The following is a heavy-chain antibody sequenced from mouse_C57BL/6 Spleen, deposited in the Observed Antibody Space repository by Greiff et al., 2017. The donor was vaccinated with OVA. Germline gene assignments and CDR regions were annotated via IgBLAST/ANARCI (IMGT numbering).Heavy chain of an antibody. D-gene: IGHD1-1*01. CDR3: AITTVVAKDAMDY. J-gene: IGHJ4*01. Sequence: VQLKESGAELVRPGSSVKMSCKTSGYTFTSYGINWVKQRPGQGLEWIGYIYIGNGYTEYNEKFKGKATLTSDTSSSTAYMQLSSLTSEDSAIYFCAITTVVAKDAMDYWGQGTSVTVSS. CDR1: GYTFTSYG. CDR2: IYIGNGYT. V-gene: IGHV1-58*01.